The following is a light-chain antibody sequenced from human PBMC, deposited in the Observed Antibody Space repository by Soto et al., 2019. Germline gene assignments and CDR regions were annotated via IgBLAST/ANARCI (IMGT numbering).Light chain of an antibody. Sequence: QSALTQPPSVSGSPGQSVAISCTGTNTDVDAYNRVSWYQQTPDQAPKLIIYEVNSRPSGVPDRFSGSRSGNTASLTISGLQAEDEADSYCSLYTGSSTLVFGGGTKLTVL. CDR3: SLYTGSSTLV. V-gene: IGLV2-18*01. J-gene: IGLJ3*02. CDR1: NTDVDAYNR. CDR2: EVN.